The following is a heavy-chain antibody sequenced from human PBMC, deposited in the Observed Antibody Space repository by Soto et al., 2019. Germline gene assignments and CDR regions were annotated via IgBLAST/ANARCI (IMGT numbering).Heavy chain of an antibody. CDR3: ARDLGYYYGSGSDFDY. D-gene: IGHD3-10*01. Sequence: SETLSLTCAVYGGSFIGYYWSWIRQPPWKGLEWIGEINHSGSTNYNPSLKSRVTISVDTSKNQFSLKLSSVNAADTAVYYWARDLGYYYGSGSDFDYWGQGTLV. CDR1: GGSFIGYY. J-gene: IGHJ4*02. V-gene: IGHV4-34*01. CDR2: INHSGST.